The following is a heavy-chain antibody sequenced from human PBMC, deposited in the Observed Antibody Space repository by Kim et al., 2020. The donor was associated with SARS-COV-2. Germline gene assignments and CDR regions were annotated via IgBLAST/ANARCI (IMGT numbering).Heavy chain of an antibody. CDR1: GYTFTGHY. CDR3: ARGSSSFNH. D-gene: IGHD6-6*01. CDR2: INPNSGDT. Sequence: ASVKVSCKASGYTFTGHYINWVRQAPGQGLEWMGWINPNSGDTHYAEKFRGRLTMTKDTSINTVYMDLGSLRSDDTAVYYCARGSSSFNHWGRGTRGSVS. V-gene: IGHV1-2*02. J-gene: IGHJ4*02.